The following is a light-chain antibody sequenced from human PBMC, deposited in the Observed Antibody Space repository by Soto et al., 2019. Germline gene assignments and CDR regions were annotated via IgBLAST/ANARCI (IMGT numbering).Light chain of an antibody. CDR1: SSNIGAGYD. CDR3: QSYDSSLHVV. J-gene: IGLJ2*01. V-gene: IGLV1-40*01. Sequence: QSVLTQPPSVSGAPGQRVTISCTGSSSNIGAGYDVHWYQQLPGTAPKLLIYGNSNRPSGVPDRFSGSKSGTSASLAITGLQAEDEADYYCQSYDSSLHVVFGGGTKLTAL. CDR2: GNS.